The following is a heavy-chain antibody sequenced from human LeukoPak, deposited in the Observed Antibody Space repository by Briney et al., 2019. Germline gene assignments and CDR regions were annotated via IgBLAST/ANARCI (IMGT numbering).Heavy chain of an antibody. Sequence: SETLSLTCTVPGGSISSYYWSWIRQPPGKGLEWIGYIYYSGSTNYNPSLKSRVTISVDTSRNQFSLKLSSVTAADTAVYYCARLASMANYFDSWGLGALVTVSS. V-gene: IGHV4-59*12. CDR2: IYYSGST. D-gene: IGHD5-24*01. CDR1: GGSISSYY. CDR3: ARLASMANYFDS. J-gene: IGHJ4*02.